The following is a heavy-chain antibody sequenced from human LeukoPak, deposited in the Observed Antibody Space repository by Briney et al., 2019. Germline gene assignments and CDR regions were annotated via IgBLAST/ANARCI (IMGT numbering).Heavy chain of an antibody. Sequence: ASVKVSCKASGYTFTGYYMHWVRQAPGQGLEWMGWINPNSGGTNYAQKFQGRVTMTRDTSISTAYMELSRLRSDDTAVYYCARVRYSSSVWFDPWGQGTLVTVSS. J-gene: IGHJ5*02. CDR2: INPNSGGT. CDR3: ARVRYSSSVWFDP. D-gene: IGHD6-6*01. V-gene: IGHV1-2*02. CDR1: GYTFTGYY.